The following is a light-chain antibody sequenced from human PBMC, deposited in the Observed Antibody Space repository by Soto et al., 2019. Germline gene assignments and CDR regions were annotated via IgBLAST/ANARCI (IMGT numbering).Light chain of an antibody. V-gene: IGLV2-14*03. J-gene: IGLJ2*01. CDR1: SSDVGGYNY. Sequence: QSALTQPASVSGSPGQSITISCTGTSSDVGGYNYVSWYQQHPDKAPKFLIYDVSSRPSGVSNRFSGSKSGNTASLTISGLQAEDEADSYCASYTSSNTLIFGGGTKLTVL. CDR2: DVS. CDR3: ASYTSSNTLI.